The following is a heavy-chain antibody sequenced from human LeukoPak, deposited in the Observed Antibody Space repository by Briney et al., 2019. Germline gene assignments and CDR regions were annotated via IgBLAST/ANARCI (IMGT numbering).Heavy chain of an antibody. CDR3: AKRGVVIRVILVGFHKEAYYFDS. V-gene: IGHV3-23*01. Sequence: GGSLRLSCAASGFTFSSYAMSWARQAPGKGLEWVAGITGSGGSTNYADSVKGRFTISRDNPKNTLYLQMNSLRAEDTAVYFCAKRGVVIRVILVGFHKEAYYFDSWGQGALVTVSS. D-gene: IGHD3-22*01. J-gene: IGHJ4*02. CDR2: ITGSGGST. CDR1: GFTFSSYA.